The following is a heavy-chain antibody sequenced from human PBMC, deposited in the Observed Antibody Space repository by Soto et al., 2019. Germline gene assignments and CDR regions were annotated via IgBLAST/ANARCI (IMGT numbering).Heavy chain of an antibody. CDR1: GASISSGGYY. Sequence: SETLSLTCTVSGASISSGGYYWSWIRQHPGKGLEWIGYIHHSGNTHYNPSLKSRLTISVDTSKNQFSLKLSSVTAADTALYYCARVGFGALTYYNGMDVWGRGTTVTVSS. D-gene: IGHD3-10*01. J-gene: IGHJ6*02. CDR2: IHHSGNT. CDR3: ARVGFGALTYYNGMDV. V-gene: IGHV4-31*02.